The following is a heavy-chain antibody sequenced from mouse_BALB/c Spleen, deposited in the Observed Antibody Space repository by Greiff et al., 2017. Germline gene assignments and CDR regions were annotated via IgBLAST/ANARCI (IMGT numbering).Heavy chain of an antibody. D-gene: IGHD2-1*01. J-gene: IGHJ3*01. V-gene: IGHV1-4*01. Sequence: QVQLKQSGAELARPGASVKMSCKASGYTFTSYTMHWVKQRPGQGLEWIGYINPSSGYTNYNQKFKDKATLTADKSSSTAYMQLSSLTSEDSAVYYCAREGGNFRFAYWGQGTLVTVSA. CDR2: INPSSGYT. CDR1: GYTFTSYT. CDR3: AREGGNFRFAY.